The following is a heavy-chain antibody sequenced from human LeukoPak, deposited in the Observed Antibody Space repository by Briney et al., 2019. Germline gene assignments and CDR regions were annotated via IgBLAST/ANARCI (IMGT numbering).Heavy chain of an antibody. J-gene: IGHJ4*02. CDR3: TRQLWFGELGLGY. Sequence: GGSLRLSCTASGFTFGDYAMSWFRQAPGKGLEWVGFIRSKAYGGTTEYAASVKGRFTISRDDSRSIAYLQMNSLKTEDTAVYYCTRQLWFGELGLGYWGQGTLVTVSS. D-gene: IGHD3-10*01. CDR1: GFTFGDYA. CDR2: IRSKAYGGTT. V-gene: IGHV3-49*03.